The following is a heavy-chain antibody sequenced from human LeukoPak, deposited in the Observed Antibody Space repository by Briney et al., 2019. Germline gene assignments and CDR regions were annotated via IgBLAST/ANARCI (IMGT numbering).Heavy chain of an antibody. J-gene: IGHJ4*02. CDR1: GFTFSRYS. CDR2: IKQDGSTK. Sequence: GGSLRLSCAASGFTFSRYSMNWVRQAPGEGLEWAANIKQDGSTKHYADSLKGRFTISRDNPKNSLYLQMNSLRSDDTAVYYCARDTDGSLDYWGQGILVTVAS. V-gene: IGHV3-7*01. D-gene: IGHD1-26*01. CDR3: ARDTDGSLDY.